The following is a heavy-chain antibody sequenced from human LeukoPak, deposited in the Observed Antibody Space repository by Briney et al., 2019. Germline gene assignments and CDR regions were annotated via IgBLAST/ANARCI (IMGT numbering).Heavy chain of an antibody. CDR1: GGTFSRYA. J-gene: IGHJ4*02. D-gene: IGHD7-27*01. CDR3: ASTPRDSTGARVDY. CDR2: IIPILGIA. V-gene: IGHV1-69*04. Sequence: SVKVSCEASGGTFSRYAISWVRQAPGQGLEWIGSIIPILGIANYAQKFQGRVTITADKSTSTAYMELSSLRSEDTAVYYCASTPRDSTGARVDYWGQGTLVTVSS.